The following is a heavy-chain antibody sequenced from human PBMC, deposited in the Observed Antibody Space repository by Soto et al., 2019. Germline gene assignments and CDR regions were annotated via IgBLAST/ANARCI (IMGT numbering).Heavy chain of an antibody. J-gene: IGHJ4*02. D-gene: IGHD6-19*01. CDR2: INAGNGNT. CDR3: ASDYGSNWRL. CDR1: GFVSTNHN. Sequence: GASVKVSCKASGFVSTNHNFHWVRQAPGQSLEWMGRINAGNGNTQYSQTFQGRVTFTSDPSASTAFMELTNLRFEDRAMYYCASDYGSNWRLWGQGTLVTVSS. V-gene: IGHV1-3*01.